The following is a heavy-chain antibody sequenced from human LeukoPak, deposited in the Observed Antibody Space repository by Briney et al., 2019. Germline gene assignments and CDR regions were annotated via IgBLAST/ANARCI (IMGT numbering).Heavy chain of an antibody. CDR3: ARVDGSCSGGSCPSGNWFDP. Sequence: PGGSLRLSCAASGFTFSSYEMNWVRQAPGKGLEWVSYISSSGSTIYYADSVKGRFTISRDNAKNSLYLQMNSLRAEDTAVYYCARVDGSCSGGSCPSGNWFDPWGQGTLVTVSS. CDR1: GFTFSSYE. D-gene: IGHD2-15*01. CDR2: ISSSGSTI. V-gene: IGHV3-48*03. J-gene: IGHJ5*02.